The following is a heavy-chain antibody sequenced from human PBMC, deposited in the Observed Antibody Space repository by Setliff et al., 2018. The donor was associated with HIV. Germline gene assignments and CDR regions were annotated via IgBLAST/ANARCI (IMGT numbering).Heavy chain of an antibody. CDR3: ARDRHYYHSGAYGGSRDSFDF. CDR2: IANDGST. CDR1: GDSISRYY. D-gene: IGHD3-22*01. J-gene: IGHJ3*01. Sequence: PSETLSLTCNVSGDSISRYYWSWIRQPPGKGLEWIGYIANDGSTNYNPPLKSRLSISVDTSKNQVSLKLTSVTAADTAVYYCARDRHYYHSGAYGGSRDSFDFWGQGTMVTVSS. V-gene: IGHV4-4*08.